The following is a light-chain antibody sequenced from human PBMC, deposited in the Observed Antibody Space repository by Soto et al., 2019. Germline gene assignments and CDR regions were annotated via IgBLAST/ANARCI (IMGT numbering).Light chain of an antibody. J-gene: IGKJ5*01. V-gene: IGKV3-11*01. Sequence: EVVLTQSPATLSLSPGERATLSCRASESVGRYLAWYRQIPGQAPRLLIYDASNMATGVPDRFSGGGSGTDFTLTISSLEPEDFALYYCQQRSNLPPTFGQGTRVEIK. CDR2: DAS. CDR1: ESVGRY. CDR3: QQRSNLPPT.